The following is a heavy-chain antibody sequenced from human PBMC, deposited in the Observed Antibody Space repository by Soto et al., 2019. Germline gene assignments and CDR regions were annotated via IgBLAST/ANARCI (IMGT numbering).Heavy chain of an antibody. Sequence: DGQLLQSGGGLVQPGESLRLSCAASGFTFSSSGMSWVRQAPGKGLEWVSSISIRGDYRYYADSVKGRFTISRDNSKNTLYLQMSSLTAEVTALYYCANHGGFDFWGQGTMVAVSS. V-gene: IGHV3-23*01. CDR3: ANHGGFDF. J-gene: IGHJ3*01. CDR1: GFTFSSSG. CDR2: ISIRGDYR. D-gene: IGHD4-17*01.